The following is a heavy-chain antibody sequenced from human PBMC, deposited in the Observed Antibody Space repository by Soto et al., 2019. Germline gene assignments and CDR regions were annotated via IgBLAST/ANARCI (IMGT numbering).Heavy chain of an antibody. D-gene: IGHD5-12*01. CDR1: GYTFTSYY. J-gene: IGHJ6*02. CDR3: ARALRGYDSSYYYYYGMDV. Sequence: ASVKVSCKASGYTFTSYYMHWVRQAPGQGLEWMGIINPSGGSTSYAQKFQGRVTMTRDTSTSTVYMELSSLRSEDTAVYYCARALRGYDSSYYYYYGMDVWGQGTTVTVSS. CDR2: INPSGGST. V-gene: IGHV1-46*01.